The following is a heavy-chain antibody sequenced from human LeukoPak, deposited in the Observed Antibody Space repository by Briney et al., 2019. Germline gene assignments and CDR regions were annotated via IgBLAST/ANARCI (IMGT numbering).Heavy chain of an antibody. Sequence: PGRPLRLSCAASGFTFSSYGMHWVRQAPGKGLEWVAVIWHDGSNKNYADSVKGRFTISRDNSKNTLYLQMDSLRAEDTAVYYCTRDVGSSPFDHWGQGTLVTVSS. V-gene: IGHV3-33*01. CDR3: TRDVGSSPFDH. D-gene: IGHD6-13*01. J-gene: IGHJ4*02. CDR2: IWHDGSNK. CDR1: GFTFSSYG.